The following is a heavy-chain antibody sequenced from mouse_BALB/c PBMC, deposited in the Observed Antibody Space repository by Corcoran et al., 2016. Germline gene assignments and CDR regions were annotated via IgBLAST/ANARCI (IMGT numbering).Heavy chain of an antibody. D-gene: IGHD4-1*01. J-gene: IGHJ1*01. CDR3: ANWDWYFDV. Sequence: EVQLPQSGAELVKPGASVKLYCTASGFNIKDTYMHWVKQGPEQGLEWIGRIDPANGNTKYDPKFQGKATITADTSSNTAYLQLSSLTSEDTAVYYCANWDWYFDVWGAGTTVTVSS. V-gene: IGHV14-3*02. CDR1: GFNIKDTY. CDR2: IDPANGNT.